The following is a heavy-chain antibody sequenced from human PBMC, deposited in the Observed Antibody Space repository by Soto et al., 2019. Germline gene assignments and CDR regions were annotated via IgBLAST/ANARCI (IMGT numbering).Heavy chain of an antibody. CDR1: GFTFSSYS. D-gene: IGHD2-15*01. CDR2: ISSSSSYI. Sequence: GGSLRLSCAASGFTFSSYSMNWVRQAPGKGLEWVSSISSSSSYIYYADSVKGRFTISRDNAKNSLYLQMNSLRAEDTAVYYCARGSLFYCSGCSCRAFVISGQGTMVSVS. V-gene: IGHV3-21*01. CDR3: ARGSLFYCSGCSCRAFVI. J-gene: IGHJ3*02.